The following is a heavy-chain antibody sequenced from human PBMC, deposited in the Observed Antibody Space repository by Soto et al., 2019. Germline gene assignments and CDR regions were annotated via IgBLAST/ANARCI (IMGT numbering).Heavy chain of an antibody. CDR2: IHYSGST. CDR1: SGSVSSGSYY. D-gene: IGHD3-3*01. V-gene: IGHV4-61*01. J-gene: IGHJ3*01. Sequence: SETLSLTCAVSSGSVSSGSYYWSWLRQPPGKRLEWIGYIHYSGSTNYNPSLNNRVTISVDTSKNQFSLRLSSVTAADTAVYYCAMKIRVYEIFGMIMHDVFDFWGQGTMVTVS. CDR3: AMKIRVYEIFGMIMHDVFDF.